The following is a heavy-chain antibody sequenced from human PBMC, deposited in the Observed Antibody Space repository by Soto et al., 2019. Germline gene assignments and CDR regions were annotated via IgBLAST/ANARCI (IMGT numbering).Heavy chain of an antibody. Sequence: SQTLSLTCAVSGDSVSSNSAAWNWIRQSPSRGLEWLGRTYYRSKWYNDYAVSVKSRITINPDTSKNQFSLQLNSVTPEDTAVYYCARDPGDYYGSRQYYYYGMDVWGQGTTVTVSS. V-gene: IGHV6-1*01. CDR2: TYYRSKWYN. CDR3: ARDPGDYYGSRQYYYYGMDV. CDR1: GDSVSSNSAA. J-gene: IGHJ6*02. D-gene: IGHD3-10*01.